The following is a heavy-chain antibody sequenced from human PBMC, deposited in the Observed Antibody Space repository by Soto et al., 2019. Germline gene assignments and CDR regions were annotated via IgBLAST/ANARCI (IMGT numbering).Heavy chain of an antibody. CDR1: GYTFTSYA. D-gene: IGHD3-10*01. Sequence: QVQLVQSGAEVKKPGDSVKVSCKASGYTFTSYAMHWVRQAPGQRLEWMGWINAGNGNTKYSQKFQGRVTITRDTSASTAYMELSSLRSEDTAVYYCARYGGALGWFDPWGQGTLVTVSS. V-gene: IGHV1-3*01. CDR2: INAGNGNT. J-gene: IGHJ5*02. CDR3: ARYGGALGWFDP.